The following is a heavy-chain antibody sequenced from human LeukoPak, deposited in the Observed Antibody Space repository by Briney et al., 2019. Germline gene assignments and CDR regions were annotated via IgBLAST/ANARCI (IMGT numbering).Heavy chain of an antibody. V-gene: IGHV3-33*01. J-gene: IGHJ5*02. Sequence: PGGSLRLSCAASGFTFSSYGMHWVRQAPGKGLEWVAVIWYDGSNKYHADSVKGRFTISRDNSKNTLYLQMNSLRAEDTAVYYCARMTDWFDPWGQGTLVTVSS. CDR2: IWYDGSNK. CDR1: GFTFSSYG. CDR3: ARMTDWFDP.